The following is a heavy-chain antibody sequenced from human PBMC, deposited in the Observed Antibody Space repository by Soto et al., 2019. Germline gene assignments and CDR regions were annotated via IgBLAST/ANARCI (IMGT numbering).Heavy chain of an antibody. V-gene: IGHV4-30-2*01. CDR3: ARGSSSYYDHGIDV. CDR1: GDSISRGGYS. J-gene: IGHJ6*02. D-gene: IGHD6-6*01. CDR2: IYDSGST. Sequence: SETLSLTCAVSGDSISRGGYSWTWIRQPPGKALEWIGNIYDSGSTSYNPSLKSRVTMSVDTSKNQFSLRLTSVTAADTAVYFFARGSSSYYDHGIDVWGPGATVTVSS.